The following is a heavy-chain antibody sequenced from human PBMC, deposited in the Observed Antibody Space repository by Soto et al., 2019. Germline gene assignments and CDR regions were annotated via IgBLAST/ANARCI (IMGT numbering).Heavy chain of an antibody. D-gene: IGHD3-22*01. V-gene: IGHV1-8*01. J-gene: IGHJ6*03. CDR1: GYTFTSYD. Sequence: QEQLVQSGAEVKKPGASVKVSCKTSGYTFTSYDMNWVRQAPGQGLEWMGWMNTDSGHAESAQQFQGRVTMTRDTSIRTVYMELSSLISDDTAVYYCATGRPGGTGYYYYFIDLWGTPTSVTVSS. CDR2: MNTDSGHA. CDR3: ATGRPGGTGYYYYFIDL.